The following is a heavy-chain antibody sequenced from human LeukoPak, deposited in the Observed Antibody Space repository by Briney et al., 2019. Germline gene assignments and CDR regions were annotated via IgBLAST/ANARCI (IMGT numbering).Heavy chain of an antibody. D-gene: IGHD6-19*01. CDR2: IYYSERT. CDR1: GGSISSSRYY. CDR3: ARVVGSGWFVY. J-gene: IGHJ5*01. V-gene: IGHV4-39*07. Sequence: SETLSLTCTVSGGSISSSRYYWGWIRQPPGTGLELIGRIYYSERTYYNPYLKSRVPISVDPSKNQFSLKLSSVTAADTAVYYCARVVGSGWFVYWGQGTLVTVSS.